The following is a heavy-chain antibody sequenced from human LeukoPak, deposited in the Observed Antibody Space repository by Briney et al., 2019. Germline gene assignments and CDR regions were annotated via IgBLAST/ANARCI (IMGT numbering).Heavy chain of an antibody. CDR1: GGSISSSSYY. V-gene: IGHV4-39*01. Sequence: PSETLSLTCTVPGGSISSSSYYWGWIRQPPGKGLEWIGSIYYSGSTYYNPSLKSRVTISVYTSKNQFSLKLSSVTAADTAVYYCARLYYCSSTSCYPFDYWGQGTLVTVSS. J-gene: IGHJ4*02. D-gene: IGHD2-2*01. CDR3: ARLYYCSSTSCYPFDY. CDR2: IYYSGST.